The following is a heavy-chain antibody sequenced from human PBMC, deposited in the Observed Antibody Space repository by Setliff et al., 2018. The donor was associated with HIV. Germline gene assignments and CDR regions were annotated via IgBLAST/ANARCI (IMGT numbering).Heavy chain of an antibody. CDR2: ISSSGSII. CDR3: ARVSEARSAPFDY. J-gene: IGHJ4*02. CDR1: GFSLIDYY. Sequence: AGGSLRLSCAASGFSLIDYYMTWIRQAPGKGLEWISYISSSGSIISYADSVKGRFIISRDNVKNSLYLQMNSLRGEETAVYYCARVSEARSAPFDYWGQGTLVTVSS. D-gene: IGHD6-25*01. V-gene: IGHV3-11*04.